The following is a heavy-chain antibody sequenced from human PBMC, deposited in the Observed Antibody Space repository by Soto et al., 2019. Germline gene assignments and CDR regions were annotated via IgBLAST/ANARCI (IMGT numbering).Heavy chain of an antibody. CDR1: GFTFSSYG. Sequence: GGALRLSCAASGFTFSSYGMSWVRQAPGKGLEWVSDVTGSGGSTQYADSVKGRFIISRDNSKNTLYLQMNSLRVEDTAAYYCEKGAKFTGGPGDYWGQGTLVTVSS. J-gene: IGHJ4*02. CDR2: VTGSGGST. D-gene: IGHD2-8*02. V-gene: IGHV3-23*01. CDR3: EKGAKFTGGPGDY.